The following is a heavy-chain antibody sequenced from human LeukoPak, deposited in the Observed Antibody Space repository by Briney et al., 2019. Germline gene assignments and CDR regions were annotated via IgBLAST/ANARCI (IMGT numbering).Heavy chain of an antibody. V-gene: IGHV3-11*01. Sequence: AGSLCRNCAASGFTFSDYYMSWIRQAPGKGLEWLSHLHSSGDTIYHAGSVRGLFSISRDNDTKTLFPQMSSLRAEDTGVYYCARDLTEFGSGIFYDPWGPGALV. CDR3: ARDLTEFGSGIFYDP. D-gene: IGHD3-10*01. CDR1: GFTFSDYY. J-gene: IGHJ5*02. CDR2: LHSSGDTI.